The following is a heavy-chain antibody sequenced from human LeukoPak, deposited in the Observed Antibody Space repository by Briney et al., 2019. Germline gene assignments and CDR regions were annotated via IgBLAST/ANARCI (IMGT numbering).Heavy chain of an antibody. J-gene: IGHJ4*02. D-gene: IGHD2-21*01. Sequence: SETLSLTCTVSGGSISSGGYYWSWIRQHPGKGLEWIGYIYYSGSTYYNPSLKSRVTISVDTSKNQFSLKLSSLTAADTAVYYCARVRAYCGGDCYYLDYWGQGTLVTVSS. CDR2: IYYSGST. CDR3: ARVRAYCGGDCYYLDY. CDR1: GGSISSGGYY. V-gene: IGHV4-31*03.